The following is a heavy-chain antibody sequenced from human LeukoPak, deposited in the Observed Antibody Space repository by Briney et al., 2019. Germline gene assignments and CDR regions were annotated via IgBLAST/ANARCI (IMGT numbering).Heavy chain of an antibody. CDR3: AKDGSAILTPRGELLLYYFDY. J-gene: IGHJ4*02. CDR1: GFTFDDYA. CDR2: ISWNSGSI. V-gene: IGHV3-9*03. Sequence: PGGSLRLSCAASGFTFDDYAMHWVRQAPGKGLEWVSGISWNSGSIGYADSVKGRFTISRDNAKNSLYLQMNSLRAEDMALYYCAKDGSAILTPRGELLLYYFDYWGQGTLVTVSS. D-gene: IGHD3-10*01.